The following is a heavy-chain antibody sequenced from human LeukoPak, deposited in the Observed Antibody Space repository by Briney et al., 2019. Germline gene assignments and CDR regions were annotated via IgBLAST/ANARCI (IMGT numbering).Heavy chain of an antibody. CDR3: ARDRYSSGWYDFDY. CDR1: GFTFSSYA. D-gene: IGHD6-19*01. CDR2: ISYDGSNK. V-gene: IGHV3-30-3*01. J-gene: IGHJ4*02. Sequence: GGSLRLSCAASGFTFSSYAMHWVRQAPGKGLGWVAVISYDGSNKYYADSVKGRFTISRDNSKNTLYLQMNSLRAEDTAVYYCARDRYSSGWYDFDYWGQGTLVTVSS.